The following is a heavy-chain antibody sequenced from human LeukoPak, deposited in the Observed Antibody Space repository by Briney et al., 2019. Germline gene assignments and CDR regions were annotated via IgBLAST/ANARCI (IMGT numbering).Heavy chain of an antibody. Sequence: ASVKVSCKASGYTFTGYYMHWVRQAPGQRLEWMGWINPNSGGTNYAQKFQGRVTMTRDTSISTAYMELSRLRSDDTAVYYCARDRAGGSSSTSYTIDYWGQGTLVTVSS. CDR1: GYTFTGYY. V-gene: IGHV1-2*02. CDR2: INPNSGGT. D-gene: IGHD2-2*01. CDR3: ARDRAGGSSSTSYTIDY. J-gene: IGHJ4*02.